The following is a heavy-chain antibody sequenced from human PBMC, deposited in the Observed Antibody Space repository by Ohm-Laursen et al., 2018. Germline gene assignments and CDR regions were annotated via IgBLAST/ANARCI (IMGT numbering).Heavy chain of an antibody. Sequence: SDTLSLTCAVSGYSISSGYYWGWIRQPPGKGLEWIGSIYHSGSTYYNPSLKSRVTISVDTSKNQFSLKLNSVTAADTAVYYCASHSRLGRSFYWGQGTLVTVSS. CDR3: ASHSRLGRSFY. CDR2: IYHSGST. CDR1: GYSISSGYY. D-gene: IGHD1-26*01. J-gene: IGHJ4*02. V-gene: IGHV4-38-2*01.